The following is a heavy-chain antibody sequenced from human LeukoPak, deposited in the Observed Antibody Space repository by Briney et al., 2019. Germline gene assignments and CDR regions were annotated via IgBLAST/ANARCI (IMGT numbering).Heavy chain of an antibody. J-gene: IGHJ4*02. CDR3: ARLPLKPRHFDY. Sequence: SETLSLTCTVSRGSISNYFWSWIRQSPGKGLEWVGYIYKSGSSHQNPSLKSRVTISIDTSKDQFSLQLSSVTAADTAVYYCARLPLKPRHFDYWGQGTLVTVPS. CDR1: RGSISNYF. V-gene: IGHV4-59*08. CDR2: IYKSGSS.